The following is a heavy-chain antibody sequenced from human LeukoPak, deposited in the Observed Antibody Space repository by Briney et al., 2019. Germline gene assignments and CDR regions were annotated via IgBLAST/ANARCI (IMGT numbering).Heavy chain of an antibody. CDR2: ISTYNGNT. J-gene: IGHJ5*02. Sequence: GASVKVSCKASGYTFTSYGISWVRQAPGQGLEWMGWISTYNGNTNYTQKLQGRVTMTTDTFATTAYMELRSLRSDDTAVYYCARDLNWFDPWGQGTLVTVSS. V-gene: IGHV1-18*01. CDR3: ARDLNWFDP. CDR1: GYTFTSYG.